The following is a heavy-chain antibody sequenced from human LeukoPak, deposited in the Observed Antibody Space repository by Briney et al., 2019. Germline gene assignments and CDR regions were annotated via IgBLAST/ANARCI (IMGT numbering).Heavy chain of an antibody. D-gene: IGHD3-3*01. V-gene: IGHV3-23*01. CDR1: GFTFSSFA. CDR3: AKGAHLEWLEFDY. Sequence: PGGSLRLSCAASGFTFSSFAMSWVRQAPGKGLEWVSNIAATTYYADSVKGRFTISRDNSKNTLYLQMNSLRAEDTAVYYCAKGAHLEWLEFDYWGQGTLVTVSS. CDR2: IAATT. J-gene: IGHJ4*02.